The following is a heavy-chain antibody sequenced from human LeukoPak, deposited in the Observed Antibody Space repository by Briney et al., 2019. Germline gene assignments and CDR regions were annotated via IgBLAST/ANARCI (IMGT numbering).Heavy chain of an antibody. CDR2: IYTSGST. Sequence: SETLSLTCTVSGGSISSGSYYWSWIRQPAGKGLEWIGRIYTSGSTNYNPSLKSRVTISVDTSKNQFSLKLSSVTAADTAVYYCARTPFNSSGWYRYYFDYWGQGTLVTVSS. D-gene: IGHD6-19*01. J-gene: IGHJ4*02. V-gene: IGHV4-61*02. CDR3: ARTPFNSSGWYRYYFDY. CDR1: GGSISSGSYY.